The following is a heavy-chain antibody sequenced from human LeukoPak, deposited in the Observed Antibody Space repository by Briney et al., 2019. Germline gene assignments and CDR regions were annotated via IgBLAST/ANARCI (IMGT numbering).Heavy chain of an antibody. V-gene: IGHV3-23*01. J-gene: IGHJ4*02. CDR1: GFTFTNYA. CDR2: ISEGVGNT. CDR3: AKREKGTTGRFFDY. Sequence: GGSLRLSCAASGFTFTNYAMSWVRQAPGKGMEWVSGISEGVGNTYYADSVKGRFTISRDHSKNTLYLQMNSLRAEDTALYYCAKREKGTTGRFFDYWGQGTLVTVSS. D-gene: IGHD4-17*01.